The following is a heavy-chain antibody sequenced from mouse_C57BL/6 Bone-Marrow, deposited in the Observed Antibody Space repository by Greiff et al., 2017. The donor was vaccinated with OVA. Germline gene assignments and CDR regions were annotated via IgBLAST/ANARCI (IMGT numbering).Heavy chain of an antibody. CDR1: GYTFTDYE. CDR2: IDPETGGT. CDR3: TSYYDYDERNN. Sequence: QVQLQQSGAELVRPGASVTLSCKASGYTFTDYEMHWVKQTPVHGLEWIGAIDPETGGTAYNQKFKGKAILTADKSSSTAYMELRSLTSEDSAVYCCTSYYDYDERNNWGQGTTLTVSS. J-gene: IGHJ2*01. V-gene: IGHV1-15*01. D-gene: IGHD2-4*01.